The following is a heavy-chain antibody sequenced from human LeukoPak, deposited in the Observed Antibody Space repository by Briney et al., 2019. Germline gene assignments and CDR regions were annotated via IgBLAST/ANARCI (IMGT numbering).Heavy chain of an antibody. CDR1: GGSFSDFY. CDR2: INHSGST. CDR3: ARVLDVVVPGAYSFFDY. V-gene: IGHV4-34*01. J-gene: IGHJ4*02. D-gene: IGHD2-2*01. Sequence: SETLSLTCAVYGGSFSDFYWSWIRQPPGKGLEWIGEINHSGSTNYNPSLKSRVTISVDTPRNQFSLKLSSVTAADTAVYYCARVLDVVVPGAYSFFDYWGQGALVTVSS.